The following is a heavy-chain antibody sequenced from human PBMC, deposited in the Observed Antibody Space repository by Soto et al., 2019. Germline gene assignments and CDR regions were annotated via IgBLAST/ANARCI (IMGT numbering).Heavy chain of an antibody. Sequence: SETLSLTCTVSRGSISSSNWWGWVRQPPGKGLEWIGGIYYSGSTNYNPSLKSRVTISVDTSKNQFSLKLSSVTAADTAVYYCARQSYGDPLWYYYYYMDVWGKGTTVTVSS. CDR3: ARQSYGDPLWYYYYYMDV. CDR1: RGSISSSNW. J-gene: IGHJ6*03. V-gene: IGHV4-4*02. CDR2: IYYSGST. D-gene: IGHD4-17*01.